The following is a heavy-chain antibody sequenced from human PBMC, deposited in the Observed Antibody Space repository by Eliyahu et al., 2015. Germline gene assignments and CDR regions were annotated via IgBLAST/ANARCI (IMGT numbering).Heavy chain of an antibody. V-gene: IGHV4-39*01. Sequence: QLQLQESGPGLVKPSETLSLTCTVSGGSISSSNYYWGWIRQPPGKGLEWIGNIYYSGRTYYNPSLKSRVTISIDTSKNQFSLRLSSVTAADTAVYYCASLPRYFDWGTAPLHYWGQGNLVTVSS. J-gene: IGHJ4*02. CDR3: ASLPRYFDWGTAPLHY. CDR2: IYYSGRT. CDR1: GGSISSSNYY. D-gene: IGHD3-9*01.